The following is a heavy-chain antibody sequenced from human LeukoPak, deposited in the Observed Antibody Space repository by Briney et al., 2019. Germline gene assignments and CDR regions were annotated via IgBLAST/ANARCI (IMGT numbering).Heavy chain of an antibody. V-gene: IGHV3-23*01. Sequence: HPGGSLRLSCAASGFTFSSYGMSWVRQAPGKGLEWVSAIGGSGGRTYYADSVKGRFTISRDNSKNTLYLQMNSLRAEDTAVYYCAKDPYTVDYYYYMDVWGKGTTVTISS. D-gene: IGHD4-23*01. CDR2: IGGSGGRT. J-gene: IGHJ6*03. CDR3: AKDPYTVDYYYYMDV. CDR1: GFTFSSYG.